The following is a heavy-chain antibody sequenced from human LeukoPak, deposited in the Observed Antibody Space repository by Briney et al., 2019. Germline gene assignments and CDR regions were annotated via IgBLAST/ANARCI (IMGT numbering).Heavy chain of an antibody. V-gene: IGHV3-74*01. Sequence: GGSLRLSCAASGFIFTSHWMFWVRQVPGKGLVWVSRINGDGSRREYADSVKGRFTISRDNAKNTLYLQMNSLSAEDTGLYYCVRDPRGDGSSTFGHWGQGTLVTVSS. CDR2: INGDGSRR. J-gene: IGHJ4*02. D-gene: IGHD1-26*01. CDR1: GFIFTSHW. CDR3: VRDPRGDGSSTFGH.